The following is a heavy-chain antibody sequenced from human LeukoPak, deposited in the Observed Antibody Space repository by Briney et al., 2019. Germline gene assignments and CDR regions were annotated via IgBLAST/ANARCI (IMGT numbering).Heavy chain of an antibody. J-gene: IGHJ4*02. CDR1: GGSISSGDYY. CDR2: IYYSGST. D-gene: IGHD3-22*01. Sequence: PSETLSLTCTVSGGSISSGDYYWSWIRQPPGKGLEWIGYIYYSGSTYYNPSLKSRVTISVDTSKNQFSLKLSSVTDADTAVYYCARTGGYYYDSSGYYYGYWGQGTLVTVSS. CDR3: ARTGGYYYDSSGYYYGY. V-gene: IGHV4-30-4*01.